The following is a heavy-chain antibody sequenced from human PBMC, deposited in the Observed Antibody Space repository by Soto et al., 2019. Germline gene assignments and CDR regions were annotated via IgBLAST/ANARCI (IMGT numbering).Heavy chain of an antibody. D-gene: IGHD6-6*01. CDR3: ARVRRGIAARRAFDI. CDR2: IYYSGST. V-gene: IGHV4-59*01. J-gene: IGHJ3*02. CDR1: GGSISSYY. Sequence: SETLSLTCTVSGGSISSYYWSWIRQPPGKGLEWIGYIYYSGSTNYNPSLKSRVTISVDTSKNQFSLKLSSVTAAVTAVYYCARVRRGIAARRAFDIWGQGTMVTVSS.